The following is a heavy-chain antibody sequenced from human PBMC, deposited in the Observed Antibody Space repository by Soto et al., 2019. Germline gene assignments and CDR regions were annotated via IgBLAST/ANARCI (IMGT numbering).Heavy chain of an antibody. CDR2: IYHSGST. Sequence: SETLSLTCAVSGGSISSGGYSWSWIRQPPGKGLEWIGYIYHSGSTYYNPSLKSRVTISVDRSKNQFYLKLSSVTAADTAVYYCARHATILASAPGLYWGQGALVTVSS. V-gene: IGHV4-30-2*01. D-gene: IGHD3-3*02. CDR1: GGSISSGGYS. J-gene: IGHJ4*02. CDR3: ARHATILASAPGLY.